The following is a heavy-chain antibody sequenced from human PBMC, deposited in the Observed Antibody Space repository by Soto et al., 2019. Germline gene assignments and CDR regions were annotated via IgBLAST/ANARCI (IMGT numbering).Heavy chain of an antibody. CDR2: INGDGSET. CDR1: GFTFSNYW. Sequence: EVQLVVSGVALVQPGGSLRLSGVASGFTFSNYWMTWVRESPAKGLEWVATINGDGSETYYGDSVQGRFTISRDNAKSSLFLRLNTLRDDDTAVYYCVRARIEYWGQGTLVTVSS. CDR3: VRARIEY. J-gene: IGHJ4*02. V-gene: IGHV3-7*03.